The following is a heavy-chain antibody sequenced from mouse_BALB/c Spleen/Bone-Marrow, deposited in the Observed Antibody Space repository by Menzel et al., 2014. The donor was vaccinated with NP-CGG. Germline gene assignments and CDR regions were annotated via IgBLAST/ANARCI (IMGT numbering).Heavy chain of an antibody. CDR2: IDPANGNT. CDR3: ARYRYYASSGFDY. D-gene: IGHD1-1*01. J-gene: IGHJ4*01. CDR1: GFNIKDTY. Sequence: VQLQQSGAELVKPGASVKLSCTASGFNIKDTYIHWVKQRPEQGLEWIGRIDPANGNTKYDPKFQGKATITADTSSNTAYLHLSSLTSEDTAVYYCARYRYYASSGFDYWGQGTSVTVSA. V-gene: IGHV14-3*02.